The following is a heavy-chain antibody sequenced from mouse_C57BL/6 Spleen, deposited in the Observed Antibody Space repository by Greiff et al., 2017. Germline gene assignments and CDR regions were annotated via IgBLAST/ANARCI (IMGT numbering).Heavy chain of an antibody. D-gene: IGHD2-4*01. CDR1: GYTFTSYW. J-gene: IGHJ3*01. CDR2: IDPSDSYT. V-gene: IGHV1-69*01. Sequence: QVQLQQSGAELVMPGASVKLSCKASGYTFTSYWMHWVKQRPGQGLEWIGEIDPSDSYTNYNQKFKGKSTLTVDKSSSTAYMQLSSLTSEDSAVYYCARGEGYDYDAWFAYWGQGTLVTVSA. CDR3: ARGEGYDYDAWFAY.